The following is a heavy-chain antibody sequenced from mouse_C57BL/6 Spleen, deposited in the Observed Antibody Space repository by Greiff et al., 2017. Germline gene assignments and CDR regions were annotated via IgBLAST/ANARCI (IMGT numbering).Heavy chain of an antibody. J-gene: IGHJ2*01. D-gene: IGHD1-1*01. Sequence: EVQLQQSGPELVKPGASVKISCKASGYSFTNYYMHWVKQSPGQSLEWIGVINPNYGTTSYNQKFKGKATLTVDQSSSTAYMQLNSLTSEDSAVYYCASPFSTTVVEDFDYWGQGTTLTVSS. CDR2: INPNYGTT. CDR3: ASPFSTTVVEDFDY. CDR1: GYSFTNYY. V-gene: IGHV1-39*01.